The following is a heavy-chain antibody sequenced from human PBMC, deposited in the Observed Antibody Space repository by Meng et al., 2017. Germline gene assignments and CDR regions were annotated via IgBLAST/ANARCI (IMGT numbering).Heavy chain of an antibody. CDR3: ARGGFVRVAGTTDY. CDR1: GFTFSSYS. J-gene: IGHJ4*02. D-gene: IGHD3-10*02. Sequence: GESLKISCAASGFTFSSYSMNWVRQAPGKGLEWVSSISSSSSYIYYADSVKDRFTISRDNAKNSLYLQMNSLRAEDTAVYYCARGGFVRVAGTTDYWGQGTLVTVSS. V-gene: IGHV3-21*01. CDR2: ISSSSSYI.